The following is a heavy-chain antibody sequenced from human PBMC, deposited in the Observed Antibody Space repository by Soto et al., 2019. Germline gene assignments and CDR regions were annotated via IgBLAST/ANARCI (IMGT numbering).Heavy chain of an antibody. Sequence: SETLSLTCPVSGCSISSYYWSWIRQPPGKGLEWIGYIYYSGSTNYNPSLKSRVTISVDTSKNQFSLKLSSVTAADTAVYYCARGGMYYYDSSGYHLDYWGQGTLVTVSS. CDR3: ARGGMYYYDSSGYHLDY. CDR1: GCSISSYY. D-gene: IGHD3-22*01. CDR2: IYYSGST. V-gene: IGHV4-59*01. J-gene: IGHJ4*02.